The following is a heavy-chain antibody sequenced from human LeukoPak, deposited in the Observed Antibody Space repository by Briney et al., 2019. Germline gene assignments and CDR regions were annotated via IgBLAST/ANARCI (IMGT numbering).Heavy chain of an antibody. J-gene: IGHJ4*02. D-gene: IGHD3-9*01. CDR3: ATSYDILIGYFGS. CDR2: ISSRSTNI. Sequence: GGSLRLSCAASGFTFSSYSMNWVRRAPGKGLEWVSSISSRSTNIYYADSVKGRFTISRDNAKNSLYLQMNGLRAEDTAVYYCATSYDILIGYFGSWGQGTLVTVSS. CDR1: GFTFSSYS. V-gene: IGHV3-21*01.